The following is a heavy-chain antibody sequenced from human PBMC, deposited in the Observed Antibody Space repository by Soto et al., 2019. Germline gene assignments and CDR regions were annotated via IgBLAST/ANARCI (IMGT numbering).Heavy chain of an antibody. V-gene: IGHV1-46*01. J-gene: IGHJ6*02. CDR1: GYTFTSYD. CDR3: AKTSGSYYYYGMDV. CDR2: INPSGGST. D-gene: IGHD1-26*01. Sequence: GASVKVSCKASGYTFTSYDINWVRQATGQGLEWMGIINPSGGSTSYAQKFQGRVTMTRDTSTSTVYMELSSLRSEDTAVYYCAKTSGSYYYYGMDVWGQGTTVTVSS.